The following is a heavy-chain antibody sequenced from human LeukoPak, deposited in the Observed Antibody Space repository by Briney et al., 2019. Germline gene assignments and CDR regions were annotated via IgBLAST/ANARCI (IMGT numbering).Heavy chain of an antibody. V-gene: IGHV4-59*01. D-gene: IGHD4-17*01. CDR1: GGSISSYY. J-gene: IGHJ4*02. CDR3: ARDDGDFHDY. CDR2: IYYSGST. Sequence: KTSETLSLTCTVPGGSISSYYWSWIRQPPGKGLEWIGYIYYSGSTNYNPSLKSRVTISVDTSKNQFSLKLSSVTAADTAVYYCARDDGDFHDYWGQGTLVTVSS.